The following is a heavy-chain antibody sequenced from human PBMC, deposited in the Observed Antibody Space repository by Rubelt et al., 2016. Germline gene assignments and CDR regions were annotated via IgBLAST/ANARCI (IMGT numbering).Heavy chain of an antibody. CDR1: GFTFNSYS. V-gene: IGHV3-48*04. Sequence: EVQLVESGGGLVQPGGSLRLSCAASGFTFNSYSMNWVRQAPGKGLEWVSHITSNSRTIYYADFVKGRFTLSRDNAKNSLYLERNSRGAEDTAVYYCARDGRRGYDLDVWGQGTTVTVSS. J-gene: IGHJ6*02. CDR2: ITSNSRTI. CDR3: ARDGRRGYDLDV.